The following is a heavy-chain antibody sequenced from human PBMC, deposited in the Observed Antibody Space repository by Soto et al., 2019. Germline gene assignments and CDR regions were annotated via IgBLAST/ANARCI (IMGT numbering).Heavy chain of an antibody. CDR2: IYYSGST. D-gene: IGHD1-7*01. Sequence: PSETLSLTCTVSGGSVSSGSYYWSWIRQPPGKGLEWIGYIYYSGSTNYNPSLKSRVTISVDTSKNHFSLKLSSVTAADTAVYYCARERVGPVNNWSYWGYDNWFDPWGQGTLVTVSS. V-gene: IGHV4-61*03. CDR1: GGSVSSGSYY. CDR3: ARERVGPVNNWSYWGYDNWFDP. J-gene: IGHJ5*02.